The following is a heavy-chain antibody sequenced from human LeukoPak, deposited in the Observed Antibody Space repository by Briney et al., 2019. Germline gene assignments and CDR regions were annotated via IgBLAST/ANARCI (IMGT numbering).Heavy chain of an antibody. Sequence: PGGSLRLSCAASGFTFSSYGMHWVRQAPGKGLEWVAFIRYDGSNKYYADSVKGRFTISRDNSKNTLYLQMNSLRAEDTAVYYCAKPPDRAIFGWGRRGTGYYMDVWGKGTTVTVSS. CDR1: GFTFSSYG. V-gene: IGHV3-30*02. CDR2: IRYDGSNK. J-gene: IGHJ6*03. D-gene: IGHD3-3*01. CDR3: AKPPDRAIFGWGRRGTGYYMDV.